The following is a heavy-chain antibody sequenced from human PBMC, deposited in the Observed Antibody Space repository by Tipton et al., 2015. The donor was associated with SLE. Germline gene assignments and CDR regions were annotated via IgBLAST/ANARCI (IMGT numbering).Heavy chain of an antibody. CDR2: ISSSGGST. CDR3: ARAPTGIVATMGFDY. CDR1: GFTFRSYE. J-gene: IGHJ4*02. V-gene: IGHV3-48*03. D-gene: IGHD5-12*01. Sequence: GSLRLSCAASGFTFRSYEMNWVRRAPGKGLEWVSYISSSGGSTYYADSVKGRFTISRDNSKNTLYLQMNSLRAEDTAVYYCARAPTGIVATMGFDYWGQGTLVTVSS.